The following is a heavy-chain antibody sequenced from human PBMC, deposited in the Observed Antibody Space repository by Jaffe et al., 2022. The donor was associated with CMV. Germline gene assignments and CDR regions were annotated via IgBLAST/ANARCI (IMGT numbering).Heavy chain of an antibody. V-gene: IGHV3-15*01. CDR2: IKPNGDGGTT. J-gene: IGHJ3*01. CDR3: TTDRWGYSDSHDAIDF. D-gene: IGHD4-17*01. Sequence: EVQLVESGGGLVKPGGSLRLSCAVSGLTFTDAWMSWVRQAPGKGLEWVGRIKPNGDGGTTDYAATVKGRIIISRDDSRNTLYLQMNSLKTEDTAVYYCTTDRWGYSDSHDAIDFWGPGTMVTVSS. CDR1: GLTFTDAW.